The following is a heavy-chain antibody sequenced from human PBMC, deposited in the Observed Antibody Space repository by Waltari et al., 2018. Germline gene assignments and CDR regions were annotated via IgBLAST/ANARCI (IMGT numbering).Heavy chain of an antibody. D-gene: IGHD3-9*01. CDR2: LSSTGTTI. V-gene: IGHV3-48*01. CDR3: AREIRGTGYFTGAFDI. CDR1: GLIFSTYS. J-gene: IGHJ3*02. Sequence: EVQLVESGGGLVQPGGSLRLSCAASGLIFSTYSMNWVRQAPGKGVEWVAYLSSTGTTIYYTVSVQGRFTMSRTNAQNSLDLQMNSLRAGDTAVYYCAREIRGTGYFTGAFDIWGQGTIVTVSS.